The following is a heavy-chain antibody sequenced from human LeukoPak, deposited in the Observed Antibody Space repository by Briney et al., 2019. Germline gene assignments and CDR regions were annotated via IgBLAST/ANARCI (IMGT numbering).Heavy chain of an antibody. CDR3: ARDKIYRGSGSCLDY. J-gene: IGHJ4*02. Sequence: GRSLRLSCAASGHTFNGYAMHWVRQAPGKGLEWMAVISHDGTKKDYADSVKGRFTISRDSSNNALYLQMDSLRAEDTAVYYCARDKIYRGSGSCLDYWGQGTLVTVSS. V-gene: IGHV3-30-3*01. CDR1: GHTFNGYA. D-gene: IGHD3-10*01. CDR2: ISHDGTKK.